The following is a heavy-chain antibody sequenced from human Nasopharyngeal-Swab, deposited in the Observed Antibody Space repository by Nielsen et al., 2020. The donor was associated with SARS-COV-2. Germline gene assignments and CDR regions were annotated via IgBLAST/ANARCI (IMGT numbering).Heavy chain of an antibody. V-gene: IGHV3-43*01. Sequence: GGSLRLSCAASGFTFDDYTMHWVRQAPGKGLEWVSLISWDGGSTYYADSVKGRFTISRDNSKNSLYLQMNSLRTEDTALYYCAKEGYSSSWYMGGLSSDGMDVWGQGTTVTVSS. CDR1: GFTFDDYT. J-gene: IGHJ6*02. CDR2: ISWDGGST. D-gene: IGHD6-13*01. CDR3: AKEGYSSSWYMGGLSSDGMDV.